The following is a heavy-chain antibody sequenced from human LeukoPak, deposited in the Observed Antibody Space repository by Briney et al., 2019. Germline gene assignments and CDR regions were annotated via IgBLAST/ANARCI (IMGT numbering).Heavy chain of an antibody. CDR2: ISAYNGNT. V-gene: IGHV1-18*01. Sequence: ASVKVSCKASGYTFTSYGISWVRQAPGQGPEWMGWISAYNGNTNYAQKFQGRVTMTTDTSTSTAYMELRSLKSDDTAVYYCARDGRSSGWYLHWGQGTLVTVSS. J-gene: IGHJ4*02. D-gene: IGHD6-19*01. CDR3: ARDGRSSGWYLH. CDR1: GYTFTSYG.